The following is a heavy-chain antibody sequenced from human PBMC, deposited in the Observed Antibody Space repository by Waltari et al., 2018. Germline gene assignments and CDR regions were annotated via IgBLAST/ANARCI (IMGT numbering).Heavy chain of an antibody. CDR2: IRYDGSNK. D-gene: IGHD6-13*01. J-gene: IGHJ4*02. CDR1: GFTFSSYG. V-gene: IGHV3-30*02. Sequence: QVQLVESGGGVVQPGGSLRLSCAASGFTFSSYGMHWVRQAPGKGLEWVAFIRYDGSNKYYADSVKGRFTISRDNSKNTLYLQMNSLRAEDTAVYYCAKTLPYSSSWYGTRFDYWGQGTLVTVSS. CDR3: AKTLPYSSSWYGTRFDY.